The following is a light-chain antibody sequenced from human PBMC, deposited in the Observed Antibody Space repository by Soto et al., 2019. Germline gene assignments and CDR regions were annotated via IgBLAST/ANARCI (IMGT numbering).Light chain of an antibody. CDR1: QSIRIY. J-gene: IGKJ1*01. CDR2: DAS. V-gene: IGKV1-5*01. Sequence: DIQMTQSPSSTSSSVVDDVAITCRASQSIRIYLTWYKLKPGKAPKVLSFDASSLESGVPSRFRGSGSGTEFTLTISSLKPDDFETYYCQQYNTYPWTFGQGTKVDIK. CDR3: QQYNTYPWT.